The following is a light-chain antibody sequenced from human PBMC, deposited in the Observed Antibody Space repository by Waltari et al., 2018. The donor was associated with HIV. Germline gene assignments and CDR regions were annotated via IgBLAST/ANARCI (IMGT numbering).Light chain of an antibody. CDR2: DAI. V-gene: IGKV3-11*01. Sequence: EIVLTQSPATLSLSPGETATLSCRASQSVGSYLAWYQQNPGRAPRHLINDAINRATCSPARFSGSAAGTDFTLTISSLEPEDVAVYYWQRRSDSPPSTFGGGTKVEI. J-gene: IGKJ4*01. CDR3: QRRSDSPPST. CDR1: QSVGSY.